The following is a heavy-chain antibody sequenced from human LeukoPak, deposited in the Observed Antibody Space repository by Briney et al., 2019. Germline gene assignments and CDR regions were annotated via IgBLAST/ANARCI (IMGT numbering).Heavy chain of an antibody. Sequence: TSETLSLTCTVSGGSISAISGGPYYCGWIRQPPGKGLEWIGSGHYSGNTYNPSLKSRVTISIDTSKNQFSLKVSSVTAADTAVYYCARHGHHGDHDYWGQGNLVTVSS. CDR3: ARHGHHGDHDY. D-gene: IGHD2-21*02. CDR2: GHYSGNT. V-gene: IGHV4-39*01. CDR1: GGSISAISGGPYY. J-gene: IGHJ4*02.